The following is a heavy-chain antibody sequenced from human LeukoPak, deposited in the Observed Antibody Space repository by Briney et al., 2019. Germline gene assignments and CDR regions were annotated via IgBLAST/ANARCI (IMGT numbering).Heavy chain of an antibody. CDR2: IYHSGST. Sequence: SETLSLTCAVSGGSISSGNYAWSWIRQPPGKGLEWIGYIYHSGSTYYNPSLKSRVTISVDRSKNQFSLKLSSVTAADTAVYYCARERYSGSYSDAFDIWGQGTMVTVSS. D-gene: IGHD1-26*01. V-gene: IGHV4-30-2*01. CDR3: ARERYSGSYSDAFDI. J-gene: IGHJ3*02. CDR1: GGSISSGNYA.